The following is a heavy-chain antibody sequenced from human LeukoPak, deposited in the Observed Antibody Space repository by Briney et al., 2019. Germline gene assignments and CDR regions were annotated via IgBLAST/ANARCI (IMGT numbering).Heavy chain of an antibody. CDR3: ARTVYDYYNSRGYYHDW. CDR2: IYPGDSDT. Sequence: LGESLKISCESSGYSFTSYWIGWVRQMPGKGLEWMGIIYPGDSDTRYSPSFQGQVTISTDKSISTAYLQWSSLKASDTAMYYCARTVYDYYNSRGYYHDWWGQGTLVTVSS. CDR1: GYSFTSYW. V-gene: IGHV5-51*01. D-gene: IGHD3-22*01. J-gene: IGHJ4*02.